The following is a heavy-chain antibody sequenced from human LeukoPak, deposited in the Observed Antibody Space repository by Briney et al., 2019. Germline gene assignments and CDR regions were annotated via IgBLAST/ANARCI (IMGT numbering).Heavy chain of an antibody. V-gene: IGHV3-23*01. Sequence: GGSLRLSCAPSGFTFSSYAMTWVRQAPGKGLEWVSAIGSSGNTYYADSVKGRFTISRDNSKNTLYLQMNSLRAEDTALYFCAKGTSWLSPYYYMDVWGTGTTVTVSS. CDR3: AKGTSWLSPYYYMDV. D-gene: IGHD2-2*01. J-gene: IGHJ6*03. CDR1: GFTFSSYA. CDR2: IGSSGNT.